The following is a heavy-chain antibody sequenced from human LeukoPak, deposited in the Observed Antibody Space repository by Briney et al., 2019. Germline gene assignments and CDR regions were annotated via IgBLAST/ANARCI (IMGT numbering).Heavy chain of an antibody. J-gene: IGHJ4*02. CDR2: IAGSDGFT. Sequence: GGSLRLSCAASGFPFSSYAMNWVRQAPGKGLEWVSVIAGSDGFTQYADSVKGRFTISRDNSKNAVYLQMNRLRVEDTALYYCVRSLDYWGQGTLVTVSS. V-gene: IGHV3-23*01. CDR1: GFPFSSYA. CDR3: VRSLDY.